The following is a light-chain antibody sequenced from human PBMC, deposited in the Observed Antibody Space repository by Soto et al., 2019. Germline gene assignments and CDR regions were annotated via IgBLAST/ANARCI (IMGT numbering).Light chain of an antibody. CDR3: CSYAASYTLV. V-gene: IGLV2-11*01. Sequence: QSVLAQPRSLSGSPGQSVTISCSGTSSDVGGYNSVSWYQQFPGKAPKLMIYDVTKRPSGVPDRFSGSKSGNTASLTISGLQAEDEADYYCCSYAASYTLVFGGGTKVTVL. J-gene: IGLJ2*01. CDR1: SSDVGGYNS. CDR2: DVT.